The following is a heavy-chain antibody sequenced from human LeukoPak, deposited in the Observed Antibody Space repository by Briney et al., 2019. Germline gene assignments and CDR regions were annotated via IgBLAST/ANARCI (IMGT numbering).Heavy chain of an antibody. V-gene: IGHV3-30*18. J-gene: IGHJ2*01. CDR1: GFTFSSYG. CDR2: ISYDGSNK. D-gene: IGHD5-12*01. CDR3: AKQSRSGYSRGYFDL. Sequence: GRSLRLSCAASGFTFSSYGMHWVRQAPGKGLEWVAVISYDGSNKYYADSVKGRFTISRDNSKNTRYLQMNSLRAEDTAVYYCAKQSRSGYSRGYFDLWGRGTLVTVSS.